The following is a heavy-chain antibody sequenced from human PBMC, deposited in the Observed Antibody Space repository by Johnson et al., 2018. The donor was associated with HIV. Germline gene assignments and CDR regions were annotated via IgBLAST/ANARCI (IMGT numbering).Heavy chain of an antibody. CDR3: TTADIVGTFDI. J-gene: IGHJ3*02. CDR1: GFTNNNAG. V-gene: IGHV3-15*01. D-gene: IGHD2-15*01. CDR2: IKSKSDGGTA. Sequence: VQLVESGGGLVQPGGSLRLSCAASGFTNNNAGMNWVRQAPGKGLEWVGRIKSKSDGGTADYAAPVKGRFTISRDDSEKILYLQMSSLKTEDTAVYYCTTADIVGTFDIWGQGTMVTVS.